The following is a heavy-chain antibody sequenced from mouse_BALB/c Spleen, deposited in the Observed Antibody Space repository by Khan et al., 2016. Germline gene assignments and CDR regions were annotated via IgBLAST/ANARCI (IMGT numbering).Heavy chain of an antibody. CDR3: VREDYGNYGDYFDY. D-gene: IGHD2-1*01. CDR1: GFTFSSYA. J-gene: IGHJ2*01. CDR2: ISSGGST. V-gene: IGHV5-6-5*01. Sequence: EVELVESGGGLVKPGGSLKLSCAASGFTFSSYAMSWVRQTPEKRLEWVASISSGGSTYYPDSVKGRFTISRDNARNILNLQMGSLRSEDTAMYYCVREDYGNYGDYFDYWGQGTTLTVSS.